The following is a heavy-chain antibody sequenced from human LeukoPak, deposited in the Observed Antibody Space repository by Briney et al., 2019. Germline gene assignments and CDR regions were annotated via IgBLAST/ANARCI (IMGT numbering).Heavy chain of an antibody. CDR1: GGSFSGYY. D-gene: IGHD3-10*01. CDR2: INHSGST. J-gene: IGHJ6*02. Sequence: SETLSLTCAVYGGSFSGYYWSWIRQPPGKGLDWIGEINHSGSTNYNPSLKSRVTISVDTSKNQFSLKLSSVTAADTAVYYCARGGWGTGRITMVRGPSDVWGQGTTVTVSS. CDR3: ARGGWGTGRITMVRGPSDV. V-gene: IGHV4-34*01.